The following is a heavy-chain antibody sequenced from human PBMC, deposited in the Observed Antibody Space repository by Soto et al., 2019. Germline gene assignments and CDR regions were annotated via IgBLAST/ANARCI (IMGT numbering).Heavy chain of an antibody. V-gene: IGHV4-31*03. D-gene: IGHD6-19*01. Sequence: PSETLSLTCTVSGGSISSGGYYWSWIRQHPGKGLEWIGYIYYSGSTYYNPSLKSRVTISVDTSKNQFSLKLSSVTAADTAVYYCARVGGRYSSGWYYFDYWGQGTLVTVSS. CDR1: GGSISSGGYY. J-gene: IGHJ4*02. CDR3: ARVGGRYSSGWYYFDY. CDR2: IYYSGST.